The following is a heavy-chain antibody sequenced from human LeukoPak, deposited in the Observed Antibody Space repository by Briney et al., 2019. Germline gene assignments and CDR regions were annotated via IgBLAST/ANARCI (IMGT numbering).Heavy chain of an antibody. CDR3: ARVQYCSGGSCYRFDY. CDR1: GFTFSDYY. V-gene: IGHV3-11*04. J-gene: IGHJ4*02. D-gene: IGHD2-15*01. Sequence: NPGGSLRLSCAASGFTFSDYYMSSIRQAPGKGLEWVSYISSSGSTIYYAASVKGRFTISRDNAKNSLYLQMNSLRAEDTAVYYCARVQYCSGGSCYRFDYWGQGTLVTVSS. CDR2: ISSSGSTI.